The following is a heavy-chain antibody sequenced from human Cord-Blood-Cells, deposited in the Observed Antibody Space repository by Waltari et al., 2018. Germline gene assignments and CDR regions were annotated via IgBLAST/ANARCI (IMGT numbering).Heavy chain of an antibody. J-gene: IGHJ5*02. CDR3: ARLEGSGRWYVWFGP. D-gene: IGHD6-13*01. Sequence: QVQLVQSGGEVKKPGASVKVSCKASGYTFTSYGISWLRQAPGQGLEWMGWIRPYNVNTNYAQKLQGRVNLTTFTSTRIGYMEQSSLKSDAAAVCCCARLEGSGRWYVWFGPWGQAALVTVS. CDR2: IRPYNVNT. V-gene: IGHV1-18*01. CDR1: GYTFTSYG.